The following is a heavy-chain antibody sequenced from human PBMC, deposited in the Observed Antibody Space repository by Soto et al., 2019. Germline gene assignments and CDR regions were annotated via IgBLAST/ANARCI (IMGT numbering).Heavy chain of an antibody. CDR2: INPSGGNT. D-gene: IGHD3-16*01. CDR3: AKGGWADI. Sequence: EEQVLESGGGLVQPEGSLRLSCADSGFTFSTYDMTWVRQAPGEGLEWVSGINPSGGNTYYADSVKGRFTISRDNSKNTLYLQMNSLRAEDTAVYYCAKGGWADIWGQGTMVTVSS. J-gene: IGHJ3*02. CDR1: GFTFSTYD. V-gene: IGHV3-23*01.